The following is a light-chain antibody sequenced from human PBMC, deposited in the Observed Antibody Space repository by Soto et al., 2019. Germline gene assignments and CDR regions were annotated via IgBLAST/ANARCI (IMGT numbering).Light chain of an antibody. CDR3: SSYTSSSTRV. V-gene: IGLV2-14*01. Sequence: QSALTQPASVSGSPGQSITISCTGTSSDVGDYNSVSWYQQHPGKVPKLMIYDVSSRSSGVSNRFSGSKSGNTASLTISGLQAEDEADYYCSSYTSSSTRVFGGGTKLTVL. CDR2: DVS. CDR1: SSDVGDYNS. J-gene: IGLJ3*02.